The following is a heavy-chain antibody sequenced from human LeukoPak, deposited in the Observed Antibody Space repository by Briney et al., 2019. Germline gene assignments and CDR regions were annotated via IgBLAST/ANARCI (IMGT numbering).Heavy chain of an antibody. CDR2: INPSAGST. V-gene: IGHV1-46*01. CDR3: ARDLTGDPHYYFYYGMDV. CDR1: GYTFINYY. D-gene: IGHD7-27*01. Sequence: ASVKVPCKASGYTFINYYIHWVRQAPGQGLEWMGIINPSAGSTTYAQKFQGRVTMTRDTSTSTVDMELSSLGSEDTAVYYCARDLTGDPHYYFYYGMDVWGQGTTVTVSS. J-gene: IGHJ6*02.